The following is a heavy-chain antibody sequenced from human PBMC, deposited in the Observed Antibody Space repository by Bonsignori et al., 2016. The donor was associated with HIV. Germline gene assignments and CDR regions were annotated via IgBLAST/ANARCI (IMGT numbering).Heavy chain of an antibody. CDR1: GDSITSGSYY. CDR3: ARENFDTSGYFYYYYMDV. Sequence: LRLSCTVSGDSITSGSYYWSWVRQTAEKGLEWIGHVSVAGSTKYNPSLNSRVTILVDTSNNQFSLILTSVTDADSAVYYCARENFDTSGYFYYYYMDVWGRGTAVTVSS. J-gene: IGHJ6*03. CDR2: VSVAGST. D-gene: IGHD3-22*01. V-gene: IGHV4-61*09.